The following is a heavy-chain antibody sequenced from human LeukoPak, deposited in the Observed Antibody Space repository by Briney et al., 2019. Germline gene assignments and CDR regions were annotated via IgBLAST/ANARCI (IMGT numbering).Heavy chain of an antibody. J-gene: IGHJ4*02. V-gene: IGHV3-23*01. CDR2: ISDSGHIT. D-gene: IGHD3-10*01. CDR1: GFSFNIFA. CDR3: ARWNDFGSGTTLDY. Sequence: GESLRLSCVASGFSFNIFAMSWVRQAPEKGLEWVSSISDSGHITQYADSVKGRFTISRDNSRNTLFLQMDSLRAEDTAVYYCARWNDFGSGTTLDYWGQGTLVTVSS.